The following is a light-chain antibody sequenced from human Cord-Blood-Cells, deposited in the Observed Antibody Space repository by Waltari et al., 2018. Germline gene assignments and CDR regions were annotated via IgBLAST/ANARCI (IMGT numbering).Light chain of an antibody. CDR2: EVS. J-gene: IGLJ3*02. Sequence: QSALTQPPSASGSPGQSVTIPCTGTSSDVGGYNYVSWYQQHPGKAPKLMIYEVSKQPSGVPDRFSGSKSGNTASLTVSGLQAEDEADYYCSSYAGSNNGVFGGGTKLTVL. CDR3: SSYAGSNNGV. V-gene: IGLV2-8*01. CDR1: SSDVGGYNY.